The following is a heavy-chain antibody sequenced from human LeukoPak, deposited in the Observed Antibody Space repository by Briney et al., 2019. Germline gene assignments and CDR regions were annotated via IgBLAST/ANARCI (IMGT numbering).Heavy chain of an antibody. CDR1: GGSLNNYY. CDR3: ARWDYYTRGYFEY. D-gene: IGHD2-8*02. Sequence: PSETLSLTCSVSGGSLNNYYWSWIRQTPGQGLEWIGYIYYTGSTHYNPSLKSRVTISLDTSKNQFSLRLTSVTAADSAMYYCARWDYYTRGYFEYWGQGTLITVSS. CDR2: IYYTGST. J-gene: IGHJ4*02. V-gene: IGHV4-59*01.